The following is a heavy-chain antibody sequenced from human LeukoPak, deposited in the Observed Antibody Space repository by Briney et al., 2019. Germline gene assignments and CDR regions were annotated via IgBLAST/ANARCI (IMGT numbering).Heavy chain of an antibody. J-gene: IGHJ4*02. Sequence: PGRSLRLSCAASGFTFSSYGMHWVRQAPGKGLEWVAVISYDGSNKYYADSVKGRFTISRDNSKNTLYLQMNSLRAEDTAVYYCAKEGENYDILTGYPDYWGQGTLVTVSS. CDR1: GFTFSSYG. V-gene: IGHV3-30*18. CDR3: AKEGENYDILTGYPDY. CDR2: ISYDGSNK. D-gene: IGHD3-9*01.